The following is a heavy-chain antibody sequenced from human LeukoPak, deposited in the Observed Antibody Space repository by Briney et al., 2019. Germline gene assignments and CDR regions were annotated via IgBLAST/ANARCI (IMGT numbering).Heavy chain of an antibody. Sequence: GGTLRLSCAASGFTFSSYGMHWVRQAPGKGLEWVSGISWNSGSIGYADSVKGRFTISRDNAKNSLYLQMNSLRAEDTALYYCAKGDYYDSSGSEGAFDYWGQGTLVTVSS. D-gene: IGHD3-22*01. V-gene: IGHV3-9*01. CDR1: GFTFSSYG. CDR3: AKGDYYDSSGSEGAFDY. CDR2: ISWNSGSI. J-gene: IGHJ4*02.